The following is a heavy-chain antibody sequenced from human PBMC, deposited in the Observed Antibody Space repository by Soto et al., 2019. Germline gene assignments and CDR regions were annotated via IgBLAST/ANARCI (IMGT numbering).Heavy chain of an antibody. V-gene: IGHV1-2*04. D-gene: IGHD2-21*01. Sequence: GASVKVSCKASGYTFTGYYMHWVRHAPGQGLEWMGWINPNSGGTNYAQKFQGWVTMTRDTSISTAYMELSRLRSDDTAVYYCARNSNRGALASWFDPWGQGTLVTVSS. CDR3: ARNSNRGALASWFDP. CDR1: GYTFTGYY. J-gene: IGHJ5*02. CDR2: INPNSGGT.